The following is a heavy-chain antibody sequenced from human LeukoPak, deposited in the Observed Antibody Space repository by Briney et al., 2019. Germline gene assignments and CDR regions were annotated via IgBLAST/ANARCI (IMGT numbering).Heavy chain of an antibody. CDR1: GFTFSSYG. J-gene: IGHJ4*02. Sequence: PGGSLRLSCVASGFTFSSYGMHWVRQTPGKGLEWVAVIWYDGSKKYSADSLKGRFTISRDDSKSTLYLQMNSLRAEDTAVYYCARDLGTAGSFYFDYLGQGTLVTVSS. V-gene: IGHV3-33*01. D-gene: IGHD6-19*01. CDR3: ARDLGTAGSFYFDY. CDR2: IWYDGSKK.